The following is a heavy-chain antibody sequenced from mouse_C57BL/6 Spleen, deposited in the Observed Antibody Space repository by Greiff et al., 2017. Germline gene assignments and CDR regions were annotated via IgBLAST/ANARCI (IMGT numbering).Heavy chain of an antibody. CDR1: GYTFTSYW. CDR3: TIYDYDERAWFAY. Sequence: VQLQQSGTVLARPGASVKMSCKTSGYTFTSYWMHWVKQRPGQGLEWIGAIYPGNSDTSYNQKFKGKAKLTAVTSASPAYRELSSLTNEDSAVYYCTIYDYDERAWFAYWGQGTLVTVSA. J-gene: IGHJ3*01. V-gene: IGHV1-5*01. CDR2: IYPGNSDT. D-gene: IGHD2-4*01.